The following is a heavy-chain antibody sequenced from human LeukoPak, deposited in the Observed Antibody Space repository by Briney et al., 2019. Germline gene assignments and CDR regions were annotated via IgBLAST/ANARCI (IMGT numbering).Heavy chain of an antibody. J-gene: IGHJ4*02. D-gene: IGHD2-15*01. CDR2: INSDGDST. V-gene: IGHV3-23*01. CDR1: GFTFSNYA. Sequence: GRSLRLSCAVSGFTFSNYAMSWVRQAPGKGLEWVSAINSDGDSTFYADSVKGRFTISRDNSRNTLYLQVYSLRAEDTAVYYCAQQLGYCSKGSCYFTYWGQGTLVTVSS. CDR3: AQQLGYCSKGSCYFTY.